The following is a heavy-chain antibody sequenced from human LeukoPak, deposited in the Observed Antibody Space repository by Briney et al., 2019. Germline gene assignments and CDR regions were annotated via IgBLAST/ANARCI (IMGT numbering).Heavy chain of an antibody. CDR1: GYSISSGYY. V-gene: IGHV4-38-2*01. CDR3: ARRRGQSDHFDY. Sequence: SETLSLTCAVSGYSISSGYYWGWIGQPPGTGLEWIGSICFSGNTYYNQSPKSRVTESEDTSKNHFSLRLYSVTAADTAVYYCARRRGQSDHFDYWGQGTLVTVSS. J-gene: IGHJ4*02. D-gene: IGHD3-10*01. CDR2: ICFSGNT.